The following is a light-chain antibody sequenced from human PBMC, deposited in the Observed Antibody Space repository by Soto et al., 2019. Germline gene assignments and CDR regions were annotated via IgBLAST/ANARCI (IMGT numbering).Light chain of an antibody. Sequence: QSALTQPASVSGAPGQTITISCTGTSSDVGIDNYVSWYQQHPGKAPKLMMYDVVSLPSGGSNRFSGSKSGIRASLTISGLQAEDEADYYRASYTTSDTLVFGGGTKLTVL. CDR2: DVV. J-gene: IGLJ2*01. V-gene: IGLV2-14*03. CDR1: SSDVGIDNY. CDR3: ASYTTSDTLV.